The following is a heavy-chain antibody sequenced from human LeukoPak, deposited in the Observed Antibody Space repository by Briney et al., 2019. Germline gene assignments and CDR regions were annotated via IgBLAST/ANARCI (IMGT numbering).Heavy chain of an antibody. Sequence: SQTLSLTCTVSGGSISSGDSYWSWIRQRPGKGLEWIGYTYNSGSTSYNPSLKSRVTISQATSKNQFSLKLSSVTAADTALYYSAPNAKNRAAECFQRWRQGNLVTVSS. V-gene: IGHV4-31*03. CDR3: APNAKNRAAECFQR. J-gene: IGHJ1*01. CDR1: GGSISSGDSY. D-gene: IGHD2-8*01. CDR2: TYNSGST.